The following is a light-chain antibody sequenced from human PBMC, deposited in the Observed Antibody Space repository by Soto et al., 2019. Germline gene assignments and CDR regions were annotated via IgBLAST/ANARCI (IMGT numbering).Light chain of an antibody. CDR2: GVT. V-gene: IGLV2-14*03. CDR1: ASDIGGYDY. Sequence: QSVLTQPASVSGSPGQSITISCTGTASDIGGYDYVSWYQQHPGKVPKLIIYGVTNRPSGVSGRFSGSKSANTASLTISDLQAEDEADYYCSSFTTTSALKLFGGGTKLTVL. J-gene: IGLJ2*01. CDR3: SSFTTTSALKL.